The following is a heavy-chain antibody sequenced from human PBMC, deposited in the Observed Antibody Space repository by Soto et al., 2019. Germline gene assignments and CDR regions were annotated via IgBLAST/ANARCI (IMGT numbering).Heavy chain of an antibody. CDR3: AKALSFTSSALDS. CDR2: VSYDATNK. V-gene: IGHV3-30*18. J-gene: IGHJ5*02. Sequence: ESGGGVVRPGNSLTLACAASGFTFSGIAMHWVRQAPGKGLEWVAVVSYDATNKFYGESVKGRFTVSRDNSKHTLYLHMSSLRPEGTATYYCAKALSFTSSALDSWGQGRLVIVS. CDR1: GFTFSGIA. D-gene: IGHD2-2*01.